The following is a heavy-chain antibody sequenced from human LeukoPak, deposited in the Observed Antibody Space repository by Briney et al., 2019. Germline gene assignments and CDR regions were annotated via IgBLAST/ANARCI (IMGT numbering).Heavy chain of an antibody. CDR1: GFTFRTYG. V-gene: IGHV3-30*03. Sequence: GGSLRLSCAASGFTFRTYGMHWVRQAPGKGLEWVALMSYDGNNELYADSVKGRFTISRDNSKSTLYLQMNSLKAEDTAVYYCASGTFDIWGQGTMVTVSS. J-gene: IGHJ3*02. CDR2: MSYDGNNE. CDR3: ASGTFDI.